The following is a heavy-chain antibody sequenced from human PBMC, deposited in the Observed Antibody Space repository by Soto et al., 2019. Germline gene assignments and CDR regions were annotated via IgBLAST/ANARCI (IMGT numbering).Heavy chain of an antibody. J-gene: IGHJ4*02. CDR1: GCSISSYY. Sequence: SETLSLTCPVSGCSISSYYWSWIRQPPGKGLEWIGYIYYSGSTNYNPSLKSRVTISVDTSKNQFSLKLSSVTAADTAVYYCARDLSDSSGLDYWGQGTLVTVSS. CDR2: IYYSGST. V-gene: IGHV4-59*01. D-gene: IGHD3-22*01. CDR3: ARDLSDSSGLDY.